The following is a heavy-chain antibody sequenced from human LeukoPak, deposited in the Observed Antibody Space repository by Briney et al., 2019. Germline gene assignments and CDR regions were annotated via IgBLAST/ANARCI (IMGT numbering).Heavy chain of an antibody. CDR3: AREGAYGSGSYEH. Sequence: GGSLRLSCAVSGSSVRGNYMSWVRQAPGKGLQWVAIIYSGESTHYADSVKGRFTISRDHSKNTLYLQMNRLRAEDTAVYYCAREGAYGSGSYEHWGQGTLVTVAS. CDR2: IYSGEST. D-gene: IGHD3-10*01. V-gene: IGHV3-53*01. J-gene: IGHJ4*02. CDR1: GSSVRGNY.